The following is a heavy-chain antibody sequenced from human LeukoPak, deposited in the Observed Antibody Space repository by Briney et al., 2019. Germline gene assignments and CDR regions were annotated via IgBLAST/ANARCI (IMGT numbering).Heavy chain of an antibody. J-gene: IGHJ4*02. V-gene: IGHV4-34*01. D-gene: IGHD3-22*01. CDR3: ARFPPGDYYDSSGYTDY. Sequence: SETLSLTCAVYGGSFSGYYWSWIRQPPGKGLEWIGEINHSGSTNYNPSLKSRVTISVDRSKNQFSLKLSSVTAADTAVYYCARFPPGDYYDSSGYTDYWGQGTLVTVSS. CDR1: GGSFSGYY. CDR2: INHSGST.